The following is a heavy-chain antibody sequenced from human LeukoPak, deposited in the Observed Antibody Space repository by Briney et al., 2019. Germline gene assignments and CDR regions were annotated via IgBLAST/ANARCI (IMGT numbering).Heavy chain of an antibody. V-gene: IGHV3-74*01. CDR1: GFSFSVYW. J-gene: IGHJ5*02. CDR3: ARPQADSSSFGHWFDP. CDR2: IKTDGSIT. Sequence: GGSLRLSCAASGFSFSVYWMHWVRQAPGKGPVWVSRIKTDGSITDYADFVKGRFTISRDNSKNTLYLQMNSLRAEDTAVYYCARPQADSSSFGHWFDPWGQGTLVTVSS. D-gene: IGHD6-13*01.